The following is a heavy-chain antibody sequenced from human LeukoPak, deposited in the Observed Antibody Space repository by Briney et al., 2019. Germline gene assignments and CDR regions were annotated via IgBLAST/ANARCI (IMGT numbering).Heavy chain of an antibody. Sequence: SVKVSCKASGYTFTSYYVHWVRQAPGQGLEWMGGIIPIFGTANYAQKFQGRVTITADESTSTAYMELSSLRSEDTAVYYCARPEYYDSSGYYRYWGQGTLVTVSS. CDR1: GYTFTSYY. CDR3: ARPEYYDSSGYYRY. CDR2: IIPIFGTA. D-gene: IGHD3-22*01. J-gene: IGHJ4*02. V-gene: IGHV1-69*13.